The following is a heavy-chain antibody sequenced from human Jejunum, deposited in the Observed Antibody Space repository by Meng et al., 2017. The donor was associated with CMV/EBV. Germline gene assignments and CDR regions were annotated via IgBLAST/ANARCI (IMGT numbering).Heavy chain of an antibody. CDR1: GYTFTSYA. J-gene: IGHJ4*02. D-gene: IGHD2-2*01. CDR2: INGGNGKT. Sequence: QVLLVQSGAEVKKPGASVKVSCKASGYTFTSYAKHWVRQAPGQRLEWMGWINGGNGKTKYSQKFQGRVTITRDTSASTAYMELSSLRSEDTAVYYCARDVVVPAALTVRIDYWGQGTLVTVSS. V-gene: IGHV1-3*01. CDR3: ARDVVVPAALTVRIDY.